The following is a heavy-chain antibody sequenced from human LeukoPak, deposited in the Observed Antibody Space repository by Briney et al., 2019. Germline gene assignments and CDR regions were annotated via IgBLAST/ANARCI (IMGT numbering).Heavy chain of an antibody. CDR1: GYTFTGYY. CDR2: INPNSGGT. J-gene: IGHJ4*02. CDR3: ARDPSSGWYVFDY. V-gene: IGHV1-2*04. Sequence: SVKVSCKASGYTFTGYYMHWVRQAPGQGLEWMGWINPNSGGTNYAQKFQGWVTMTRDTSISTAYMELSRLRSDDTVVYYCARDPSSGWYVFDYWGQGTLVAVPS. D-gene: IGHD6-19*01.